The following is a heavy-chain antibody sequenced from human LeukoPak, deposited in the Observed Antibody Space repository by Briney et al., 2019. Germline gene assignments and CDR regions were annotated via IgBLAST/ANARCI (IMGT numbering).Heavy chain of an antibody. CDR1: GGTFSRYF. Sequence: SVKVSCKASGGTFSRYFISWVRQAPGQGLEWMGGIIPIFGTANYAQKFQGRVTITTDESTSTAYMELSSLRSEDTARDYCARSVTRVATSNTFIGDAFDIWGQGTMVTVSS. D-gene: IGHD5-12*01. J-gene: IGHJ3*02. CDR2: IIPIFGTA. V-gene: IGHV1-69*05. CDR3: ARSVTRVATSNTFIGDAFDI.